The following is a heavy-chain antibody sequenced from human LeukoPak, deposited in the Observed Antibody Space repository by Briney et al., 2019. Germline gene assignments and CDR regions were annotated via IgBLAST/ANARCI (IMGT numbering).Heavy chain of an antibody. Sequence: ASVKVSCKASGYTFTSYAMHWVRQAPGQRLEWMGWINAGNGNTKYSQKFQGRVTITRDTSASTAYMELSSLRSEDTAVYYCARSAITMIVVENAFDIWGQGTMVTVSS. CDR3: ARSAITMIVVENAFDI. CDR1: GYTFTSYA. J-gene: IGHJ3*02. D-gene: IGHD3-22*01. CDR2: INAGNGNT. V-gene: IGHV1-3*01.